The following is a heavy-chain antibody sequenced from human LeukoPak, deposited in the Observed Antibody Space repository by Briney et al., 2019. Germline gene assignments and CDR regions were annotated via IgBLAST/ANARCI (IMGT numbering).Heavy chain of an antibody. J-gene: IGHJ4*02. Sequence: GGSLRLSCAASGFTFSSYAMHWVRLAPGKGLEWVAVISYDGSNKDYADSVKGRFTISRDISKNTLYLQMNSLRAEDTAVYYCARDDYGDYGILYLFDYWGQGTLVTVSS. CDR3: ARDDYGDYGILYLFDY. CDR2: ISYDGSNK. CDR1: GFTFSSYA. D-gene: IGHD4-17*01. V-gene: IGHV3-30*04.